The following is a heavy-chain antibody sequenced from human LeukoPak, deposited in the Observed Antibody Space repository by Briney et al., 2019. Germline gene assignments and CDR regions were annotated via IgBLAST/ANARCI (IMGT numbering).Heavy chain of an antibody. CDR3: ARNGDYGGELDY. CDR1: GGTFSSYA. CDR2: IIPIFGTA. V-gene: IGHV1-69*05. Sequence: EASVKVSCKASGGTFSSYAISWVRQAPGQGLEWMGRIIPIFGTANYAQKFQGRVTITTDESTSTAYMELSSLRSEDTAVYYCARNGDYGGELDYWGQGTLVTVSS. J-gene: IGHJ4*02. D-gene: IGHD4-23*01.